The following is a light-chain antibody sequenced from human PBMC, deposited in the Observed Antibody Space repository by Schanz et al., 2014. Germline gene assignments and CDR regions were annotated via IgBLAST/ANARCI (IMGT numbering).Light chain of an antibody. Sequence: EIVMTQSPATLSVSPGERATLSCRGSQSVSSNLAWYQQKPGQAPRLLIYAASTRATGIPARFSGSGSGTEFTLTINSLQSEDSVVYYCQQYNNWPPWTFGQGTKVEIK. CDR2: AAS. V-gene: IGKV3-15*01. J-gene: IGKJ1*01. CDR1: QSVSSN. CDR3: QQYNNWPPWT.